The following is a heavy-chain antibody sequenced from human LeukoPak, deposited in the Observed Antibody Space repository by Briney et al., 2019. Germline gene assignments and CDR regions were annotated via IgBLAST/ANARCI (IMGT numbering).Heavy chain of an antibody. Sequence: PGRSLRLSCAASGFTFADYAMHWVRHAPGKGLEWDSGISWNSGSIGYADSVKGRFTISRDNAKNSLYLQMNSLRAEDMALYYCAKDAGGEWLGAYWYFDLWGRGTMVTVSS. D-gene: IGHD6-19*01. V-gene: IGHV3-9*03. CDR2: ISWNSGSI. CDR3: AKDAGGEWLGAYWYFDL. J-gene: IGHJ2*01. CDR1: GFTFADYA.